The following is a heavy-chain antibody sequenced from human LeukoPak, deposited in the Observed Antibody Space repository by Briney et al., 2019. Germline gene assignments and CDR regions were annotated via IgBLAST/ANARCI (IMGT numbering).Heavy chain of an antibody. CDR1: GDSISSFY. D-gene: IGHD4-11*01. CDR2: VHYGGTT. CDR3: ARGELMTTNAFGI. Sequence: PSETLSLTCSVPGDSISSFYWSWIRQTPGKGLEWIGCVHYGGTTVYNPSLESRLTISVDTSKNQFSLKLSSVTAADTAVYYCARGELMTTNAFGIWGQGTMVTVSS. V-gene: IGHV4-59*12. J-gene: IGHJ3*02.